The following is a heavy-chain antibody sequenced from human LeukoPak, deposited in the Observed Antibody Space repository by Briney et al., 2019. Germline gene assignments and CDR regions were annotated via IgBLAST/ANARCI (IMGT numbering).Heavy chain of an antibody. CDR2: IYYSGST. CDR3: ARDLGYGGNVRWFDP. V-gene: IGHV4-61*01. CDR1: GGSVSSGSYY. Sequence: SETLSLTCTVSGGSVSSGSYYWSWIRQPPGKGLEWIGYIYYSGSTNYNPSLKSRVTISVDTSKNQFSLKLSSVTAADTAVYYCARDLGYGGNVRWFDPWGQGTLVTVSS. D-gene: IGHD4-23*01. J-gene: IGHJ5*02.